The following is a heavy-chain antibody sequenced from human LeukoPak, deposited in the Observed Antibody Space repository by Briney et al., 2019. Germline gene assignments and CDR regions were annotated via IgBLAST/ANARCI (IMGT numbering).Heavy chain of an antibody. CDR3: VKGGFTYYDD. V-gene: IGHV3-23*01. J-gene: IGHJ4*02. D-gene: IGHD3-22*01. Sequence: GGSLRLSCAASGFTFSSYAMHWVRQAPEKGLEWVSTINTGDITFYANSVKGRFTISRDNSKNELFLQMNSLRAEDTAIYYCVKGGFTYYDDWGQGTLVTVFS. CDR1: GFTFSSYA. CDR2: INTGDIT.